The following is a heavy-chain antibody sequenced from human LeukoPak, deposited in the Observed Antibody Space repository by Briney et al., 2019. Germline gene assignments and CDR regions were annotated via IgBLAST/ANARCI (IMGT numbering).Heavy chain of an antibody. D-gene: IGHD6-13*01. CDR1: GFTFSKYW. Sequence: QPGGSLRLYCAASGFTFSKYWMSWVRQAPGKGLEWVANINQDGSQKNYVDSVKGRFTISRDNAKKSLYLQMNSLRAEDTAVYYCARETPRESSSWSWGGGTKDYYYGMDVWGQGITVTVSS. V-gene: IGHV3-7*01. J-gene: IGHJ6*02. CDR3: ARETPRESSSWSWGGGTKDYYYGMDV. CDR2: INQDGSQK.